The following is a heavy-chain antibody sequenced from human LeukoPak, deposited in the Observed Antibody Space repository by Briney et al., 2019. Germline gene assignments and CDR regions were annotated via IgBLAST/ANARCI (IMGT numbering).Heavy chain of an antibody. CDR2: ISAYNGNT. D-gene: IGHD6-19*01. CDR3: ARVSQWLDSGSNYYYYGMDV. V-gene: IGHV1-18*01. CDR1: GYTFTSYG. J-gene: IGHJ6*02. Sequence: ASVKVSCKASGYTFTSYGISWVRQAPGQGLEWMGWISAYNGNTNYAQKLQGRVTMTTYTSTSTAYMELRSLRSDDTAVYYCARVSQWLDSGSNYYYYGMDVWGQGTTVTVSS.